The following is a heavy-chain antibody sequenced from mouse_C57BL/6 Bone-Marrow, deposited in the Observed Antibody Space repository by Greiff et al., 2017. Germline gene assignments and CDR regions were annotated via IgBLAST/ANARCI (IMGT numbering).Heavy chain of an antibody. J-gene: IGHJ1*03. CDR3: ARPLFITTVDGYFDV. Sequence: EVMLVESGGGLVKPGGSLKLSCAASGFTFSDYGMHWVRQAPEKGLEWVAYISSGSSTIYYADTVKGRFTISRDNAKNTLFLQMTSLRSEDTAMYYCARPLFITTVDGYFDVWGTGTTVTVSS. CDR2: ISSGSSTI. D-gene: IGHD1-1*01. CDR1: GFTFSDYG. V-gene: IGHV5-17*01.